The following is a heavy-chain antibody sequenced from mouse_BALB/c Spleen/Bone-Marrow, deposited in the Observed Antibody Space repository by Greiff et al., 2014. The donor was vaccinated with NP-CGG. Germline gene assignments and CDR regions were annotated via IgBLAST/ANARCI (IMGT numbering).Heavy chain of an antibody. Sequence: QVQLQQSGAELVKPGASVKLSCKASGYTFTSCYMYWVKQRPGQGLEWIGEINPSNGGTNFNEKFKSKATLTVDKSSNTAYVQLSSLTSEDSAVYHCTRSNYGYWFFDVWGAGTTVTVAS. J-gene: IGHJ1*01. V-gene: IGHV1S81*02. CDR3: TRSNYGYWFFDV. CDR2: INPSNGGT. CDR1: GYTFTSCY. D-gene: IGHD1-1*01.